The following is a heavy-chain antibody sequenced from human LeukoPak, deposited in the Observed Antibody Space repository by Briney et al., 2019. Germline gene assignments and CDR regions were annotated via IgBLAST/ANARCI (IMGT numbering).Heavy chain of an antibody. CDR3: AKLGATSAFDI. CDR2: IKQDGSDK. J-gene: IGHJ3*02. D-gene: IGHD1-26*01. CDR1: GFTFSTYW. Sequence: GGSLRLSCAASGFTFSTYWMSWVRQAPGKGLEWVANIKQDGSDKFYADSMKGRFTISRDNAKNSVYLQMDSLRVEDTAVYYCAKLGATSAFDIWGQGTMVTVSS. V-gene: IGHV3-7*01.